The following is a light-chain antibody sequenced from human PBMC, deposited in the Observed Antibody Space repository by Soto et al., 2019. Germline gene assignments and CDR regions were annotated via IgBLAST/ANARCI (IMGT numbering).Light chain of an antibody. CDR1: QSISSY. V-gene: IGKV1-39*01. Sequence: DIQMTQSPSSLSTSVGDRVTITCRASQSISSYLNWYQQKPGKAHKVLIYAASSLQSGVPSRFSGSGSGTDFTLTISSLQPEDFATYYCQQSYGTPLTFGGGTKVEIK. CDR2: AAS. J-gene: IGKJ4*01. CDR3: QQSYGTPLT.